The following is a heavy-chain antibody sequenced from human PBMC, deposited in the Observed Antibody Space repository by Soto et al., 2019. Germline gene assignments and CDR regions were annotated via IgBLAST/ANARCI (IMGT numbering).Heavy chain of an antibody. CDR1: GGSISSYY. V-gene: IGHV4-59*08. D-gene: IGHD3-3*02. CDR3: ARHVRTFDHYYYYMDV. Sequence: SETLSLTCTVSGGSISSYYWSWIRQPPGKGLEWIGYIYYSGSTNYNPSLKSRVTISVDTSKNQFSLKLSSVTAADTAVYYCARHVRTFDHYYYYMDVWGKGTTVTVSS. J-gene: IGHJ6*03. CDR2: IYYSGST.